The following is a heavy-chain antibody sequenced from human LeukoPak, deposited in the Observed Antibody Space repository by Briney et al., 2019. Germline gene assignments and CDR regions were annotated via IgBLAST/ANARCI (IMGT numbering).Heavy chain of an antibody. D-gene: IGHD3-22*01. CDR1: GYTLTELS. J-gene: IGHJ5*02. CDR2: FDPEDGET. Sequence: ASVKVSCKVSGYTLTELSMHWVRQAPGKGPEWMGGFDPEDGETIYAQKFQGRVTMTEDTSTDTAYMELSSLRSEDTAVYYCATGGYSKSMYWFDPWGQGTLVTVSS. V-gene: IGHV1-24*01. CDR3: ATGGYSKSMYWFDP.